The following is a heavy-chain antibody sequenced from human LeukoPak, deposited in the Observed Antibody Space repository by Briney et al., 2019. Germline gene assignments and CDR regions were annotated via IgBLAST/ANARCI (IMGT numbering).Heavy chain of an antibody. J-gene: IGHJ4*02. Sequence: PGGSLRLSCAASGFTFSSYWMSWGRQAQGKGREGGANIKYCGSYNDYVASVNGPFSISRDNAKNSLYLQMNSLRAEDTAMYYCARDIEPAGLFFDYWGQGALVTVSS. D-gene: IGHD6-13*01. V-gene: IGHV3-7*03. CDR1: GFTFSSYW. CDR3: ARDIEPAGLFFDY. CDR2: IKYCGSYN.